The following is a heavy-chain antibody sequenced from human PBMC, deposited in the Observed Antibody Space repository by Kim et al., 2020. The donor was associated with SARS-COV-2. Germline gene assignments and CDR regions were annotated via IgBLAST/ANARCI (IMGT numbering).Heavy chain of an antibody. V-gene: IGHV3-7*01. CDR2: IKEDGSEK. CDR3: ARARSGWPGTTHFDY. J-gene: IGHJ4*02. CDR1: GFTLSSYW. D-gene: IGHD6-19*01. Sequence: GGSLRLSCAASGFTLSSYWMSWVRQAPGKGLEWVANIKEDGSEKYYVDSVKGRFTISRDNAKNSLYLQLNSLRAEDTAVFYCARARSGWPGTTHFDYWGQETLVTVSS.